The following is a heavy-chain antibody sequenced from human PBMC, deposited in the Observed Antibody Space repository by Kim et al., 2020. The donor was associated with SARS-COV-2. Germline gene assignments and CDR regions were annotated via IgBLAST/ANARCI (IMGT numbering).Heavy chain of an antibody. CDR1: GFTFSGSA. J-gene: IGHJ6*02. CDR3: ISRIAVANYYYGMDV. CDR2: IRSKANSYAT. V-gene: IGHV3-73*01. D-gene: IGHD6-19*01. Sequence: GGSLRLSCAASGFTFSGSAMHWVRQASGKGLEWVGRIRSKANSYATAYAASVKGRFTISRDDSKNTAYLQMNSLKTEDTAVYYCISRIAVANYYYGMDVWGQGTTVTVSS.